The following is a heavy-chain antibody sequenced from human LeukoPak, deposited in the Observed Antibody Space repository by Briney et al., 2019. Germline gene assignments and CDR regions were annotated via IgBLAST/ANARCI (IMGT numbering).Heavy chain of an antibody. V-gene: IGHV3-21*01. CDR3: ARDEGAAAGTDYGMDV. Sequence: PGGSLRPSCAASGFIFSSYSMNWVRQAPGKGLEWVSSIRSSSSYIYYADSVKGRFTISRDNANNSLYLQMNSLRAEDTAVYYCARDEGAAAGTDYGMDVWGQGTTVTVSS. CDR1: GFIFSSYS. D-gene: IGHD6-13*01. CDR2: IRSSSSYI. J-gene: IGHJ6*02.